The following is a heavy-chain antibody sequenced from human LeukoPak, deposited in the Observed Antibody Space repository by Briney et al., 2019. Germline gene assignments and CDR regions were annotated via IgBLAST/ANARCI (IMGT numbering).Heavy chain of an antibody. D-gene: IGHD6-13*01. CDR3: ARVGALSSSWLLY. J-gene: IGHJ4*02. Sequence: GGSLRLSCAASGFTLNTYTMNWVRQAPGKGLEWVSYISSSGSTIYYADSVKGRFTISRDNAKNSLYLQMNSLRAEDTAVYFCARVGALSSSWLLYWGQGTLVTVSS. CDR2: ISSSGSTI. V-gene: IGHV3-48*04. CDR1: GFTLNTYT.